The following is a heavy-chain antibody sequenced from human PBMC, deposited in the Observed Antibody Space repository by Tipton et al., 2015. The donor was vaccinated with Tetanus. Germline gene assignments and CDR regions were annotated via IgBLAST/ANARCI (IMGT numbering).Heavy chain of an antibody. D-gene: IGHD2-8*01. J-gene: IGHJ4*02. V-gene: IGHV4-59*02. CDR2: IFYSGNS. CDR1: GDSGSRHY. Sequence: GLVKPSETLSLTCSVSGDSGSRHYWSWIRQPPGKALEWIGDIFYSGNSISNPSFRSRVTMSVDMSRTLFSLTLIAVTAADTAVYFCARGLIDDFLGSRIYFDSWGPGTLVTVSS. CDR3: ARGLIDDFLGSRIYFDS.